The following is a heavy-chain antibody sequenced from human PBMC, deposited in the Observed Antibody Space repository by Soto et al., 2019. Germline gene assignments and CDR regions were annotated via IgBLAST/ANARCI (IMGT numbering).Heavy chain of an antibody. J-gene: IGHJ4*02. D-gene: IGHD2-8*01. Sequence: SETLSLTCAVYGESFSGFYWSWIRQPPGEGLEWIGEIVPTGSTHYNPSLQSRVTISVDTSKNQFSLKLTSVTAADTAIYYCARAAIQGQQRVLQPPTSQTLDYWGQGSRVT. CDR2: IVPTGST. CDR1: GESFSGFY. V-gene: IGHV4-34*12. CDR3: ARAAIQGQQRVLQPPTSQTLDY.